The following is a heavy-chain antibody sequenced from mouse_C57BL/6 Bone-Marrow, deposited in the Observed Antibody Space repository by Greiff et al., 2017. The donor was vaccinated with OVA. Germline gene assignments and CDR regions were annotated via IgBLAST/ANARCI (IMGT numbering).Heavy chain of an antibody. Sequence: EVKLVESGGGLVKPGGSLKLSCAASGFTFSDYGMHWVRQAPEKGLEWVAYISSGSSTIYYADTVKGRFTISRDNAKNTLFLQMTSLRSEDTAMYYCAREGYGYAMDYWGRGTSVTVSS. CDR1: GFTFSDYG. V-gene: IGHV5-17*01. D-gene: IGHD3-1*01. CDR2: ISSGSSTI. J-gene: IGHJ4*01. CDR3: AREGYGYAMDY.